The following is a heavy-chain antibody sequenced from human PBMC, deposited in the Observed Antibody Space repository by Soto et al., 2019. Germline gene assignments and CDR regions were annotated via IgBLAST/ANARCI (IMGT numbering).Heavy chain of an antibody. CDR1: GGAFSSYA. CDR2: IIPIFGTA. Sequence: SVKVSCKASGGAFSSYAISWVRQAPGQGLEWMGGIIPIFGTANYAQKFQGRVTITADESTSTAYMQLSSLRSEDTAVYYCARASTNDDAFDIWGQGTMVTVSS. J-gene: IGHJ3*02. V-gene: IGHV1-69*13. CDR3: ARASTNDDAFDI. D-gene: IGHD2-8*01.